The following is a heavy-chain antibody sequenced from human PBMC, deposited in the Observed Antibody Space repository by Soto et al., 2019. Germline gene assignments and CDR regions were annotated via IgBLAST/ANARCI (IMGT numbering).Heavy chain of an antibody. Sequence: QITLKESGPTLVKPTQTLTLTCTFSGFSLSTSGVSVGWIRQPPGKALEWLGVINWDDDKRYSPSLKSRLTITKDTSKNQVVLTMTNMDPVDTATYYCAHRRNLYNNSGLDYWGQGTLVTVSS. CDR3: AHRRNLYNNSGLDY. J-gene: IGHJ4*02. CDR1: GFSLSTSGVS. CDR2: INWDDDK. V-gene: IGHV2-5*02. D-gene: IGHD3-22*01.